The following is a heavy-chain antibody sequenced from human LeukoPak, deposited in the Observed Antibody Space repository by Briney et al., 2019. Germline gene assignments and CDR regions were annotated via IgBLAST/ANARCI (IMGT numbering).Heavy chain of an antibody. Sequence: SETLSLTCTVSGGSISSYYWSWIRQPPGKGLEWIGYIYYSGSTNYNPSLKSRVTISVDKSKNQFSLKLSSVTAADTAVYYCARDLVSPHDSSGYSGFDIWGQGTMVTVSS. CDR1: GGSISSYY. D-gene: IGHD3-22*01. CDR2: IYYSGST. CDR3: ARDLVSPHDSSGYSGFDI. J-gene: IGHJ3*02. V-gene: IGHV4-59*01.